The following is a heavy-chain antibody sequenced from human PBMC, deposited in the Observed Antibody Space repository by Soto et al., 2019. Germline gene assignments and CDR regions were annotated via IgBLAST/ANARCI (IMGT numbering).Heavy chain of an antibody. CDR2: IYYSGST. CDR1: GGSISSSSYY. CDR3: ATQGYYDFWSGYNGYGMDV. D-gene: IGHD3-3*01. J-gene: IGHJ6*02. V-gene: IGHV4-39*01. Sequence: SSETLSLTCTVSGGSISSSSYYWGWIRQPPGKGLEWIGSIYYSGSTYYNPSLKSRVTISVDTSKNQFSLKLSSVTAADTAVYYCATQGYYDFWSGYNGYGMDVWGQGTTVTVSS.